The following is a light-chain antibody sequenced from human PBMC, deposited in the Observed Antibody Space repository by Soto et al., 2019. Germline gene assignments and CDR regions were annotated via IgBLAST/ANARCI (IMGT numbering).Light chain of an antibody. CDR3: QQRSNWPLT. J-gene: IGKJ4*01. V-gene: IGKV3D-20*02. CDR1: QSVSSSS. Sequence: DIVLTQSPGLLSLSPGERATLSCMGSQSVSSSSLAWYQQKPGQAPRLLIYDASNRATGIPARFSGSGSGTDFTLTISSLEPEDFAGYYCQQRSNWPLTFGGGTKVDI. CDR2: DAS.